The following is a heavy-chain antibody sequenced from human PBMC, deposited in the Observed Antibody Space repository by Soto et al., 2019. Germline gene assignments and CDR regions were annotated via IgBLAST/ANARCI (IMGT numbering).Heavy chain of an antibody. CDR2: INGGTGVT. CDR1: GYTFTNYA. V-gene: IGHV1-3*01. D-gene: IGHD4-17*01. J-gene: IGHJ3*02. Sequence: QVQLVHSGAELKKPGASVKVSCKASGYTFTNYAMHWVRQAPGQRLEWMGWINGGTGVTKYSQKFQGRVTINRDTSASRVFMELRSLRSEDTAVYYCARWAHGDNSAGYAFDIWGQGTMVTVSS. CDR3: ARWAHGDNSAGYAFDI.